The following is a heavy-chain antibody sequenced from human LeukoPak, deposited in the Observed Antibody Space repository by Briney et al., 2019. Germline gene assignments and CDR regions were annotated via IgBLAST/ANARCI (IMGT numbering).Heavy chain of an antibody. D-gene: IGHD3-22*01. CDR1: GFTFSSFG. V-gene: IGHV3-23*01. Sequence: GGSLRLSCAASGFTFSSFGMHWVRQAPGKGLEWVSVISGSGGNTHYADSVKGRFTISRDISKNTLYLQMNSLRAEDTAVYYCAKDPTYYYDSSGYPPDYWGQGTLVTVSS. CDR3: AKDPTYYYDSSGYPPDY. J-gene: IGHJ4*02. CDR2: ISGSGGNT.